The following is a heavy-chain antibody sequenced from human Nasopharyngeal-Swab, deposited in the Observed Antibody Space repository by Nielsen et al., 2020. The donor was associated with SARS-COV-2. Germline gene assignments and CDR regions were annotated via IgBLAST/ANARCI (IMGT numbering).Heavy chain of an antibody. CDR2: IYYSGST. V-gene: IGHV4-39*01. D-gene: IGHD1-26*01. CDR3: ATPWELSAY. J-gene: IGHJ4*02. Sequence: WIRQPPGKGLEWIGSIYYSGSTYYNPSLKSRVTISVDTSKNQFSLKLSSVTAADTAVYYCATPWELSAYWGQGTLVTASS.